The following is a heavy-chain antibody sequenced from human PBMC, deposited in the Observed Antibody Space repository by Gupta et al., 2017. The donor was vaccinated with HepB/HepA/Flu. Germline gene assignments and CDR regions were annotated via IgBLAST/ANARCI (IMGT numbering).Heavy chain of an antibody. CDR2: INPNSGGT. Sequence: QVQLVQSGAEVKKPGASVKVSCKASGYTFTGYYMHWVRQAPGQGLEWMGWINPNSGGTNYAQKFHGRVTMTRDTSISTAYMELSRLRSDDTAVYYCARGFYYYDSSGYFAFDIWGQGTMVTVSS. CDR3: ARGFYYYDSSGYFAFDI. V-gene: IGHV1-2*02. D-gene: IGHD3-22*01. CDR1: GYTFTGYY. J-gene: IGHJ3*02.